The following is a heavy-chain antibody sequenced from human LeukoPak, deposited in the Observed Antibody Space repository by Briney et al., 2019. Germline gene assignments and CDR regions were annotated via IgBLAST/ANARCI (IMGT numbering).Heavy chain of an antibody. CDR3: ARDHMGYDY. J-gene: IGHJ4*02. CDR2: IKEDASEK. Sequence: GRSLRLSCAASGFTFSSYWMSWVRQAPGKGPEFVANIKEDASEKSYVDSVKGRFTISRDNAKNSVSLQMNSLRAEDTAIYYCARDHMGYDYWGQGTLVTVSS. D-gene: IGHD1-26*01. CDR1: GFTFSSYW. V-gene: IGHV3-7*01.